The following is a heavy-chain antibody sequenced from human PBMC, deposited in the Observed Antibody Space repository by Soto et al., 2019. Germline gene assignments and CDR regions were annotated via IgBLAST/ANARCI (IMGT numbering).Heavy chain of an antibody. CDR3: ARDRVESGYPEYFQH. CDR2: IYSGGST. J-gene: IGHJ1*01. Sequence: PGGSLGLSCAASWFTVSSNYMSWVRQAPGKGLEWVSVIYSGGSTYYADSVKGRFTISRDNSKNTLYLQMNSLRAEDTAVYYCARDRVESGYPEYFQHWGQGTLVTVSS. V-gene: IGHV3-53*01. D-gene: IGHD3-22*01. CDR1: WFTVSSNY.